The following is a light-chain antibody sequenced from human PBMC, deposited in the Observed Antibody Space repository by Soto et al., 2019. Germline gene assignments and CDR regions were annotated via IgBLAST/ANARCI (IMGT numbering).Light chain of an antibody. CDR3: AAWDDSLNGYV. J-gene: IGLJ1*01. V-gene: IGLV1-44*01. Sequence: QSVLTQPPSASGTPGQRVTISCSGSSSNIGSNTVNWYQQFPGTAPTVLIYYNNQRPSGVPDRVSGSKSGTSASLAISGLRSEDEADYYCAAWDDSLNGYVFGTGTKLTVL. CDR1: SSNIGSNT. CDR2: YNN.